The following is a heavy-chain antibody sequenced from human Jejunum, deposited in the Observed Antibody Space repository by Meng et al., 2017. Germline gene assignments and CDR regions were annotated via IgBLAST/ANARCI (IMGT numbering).Heavy chain of an antibody. CDR3: ARGNEYSNYGADF. CDR1: GGSISDYY. V-gene: IGHV4-34*01. Sequence: QVKLQQWGAGLLKPSETLSLTCAVYGGSISDYYWTWIRQPPGKGLEWIGEINDSGSTNYNPSLKGRVTISVDTSKSQFYLRVSSVTAADTAVYYCARGNEYSNYGADFWGQGTLVTVSS. J-gene: IGHJ4*02. CDR2: INDSGST. D-gene: IGHD4-11*01.